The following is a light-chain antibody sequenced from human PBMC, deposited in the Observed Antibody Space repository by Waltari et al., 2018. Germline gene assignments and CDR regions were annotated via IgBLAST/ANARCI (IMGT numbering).Light chain of an antibody. Sequence: QSALTQPASVSGSPGQSITIPCTATPSDLGYYNYVSWYQQPPGKAPKLIIYDVSHRPSGVSDRFSGSKSGNTASLTISGLRAEDEADYHCSSYSISSNYYVFGTGTTVTVL. CDR3: SSYSISSNYYV. CDR1: PSDLGYYNY. V-gene: IGLV2-14*03. J-gene: IGLJ1*01. CDR2: DVS.